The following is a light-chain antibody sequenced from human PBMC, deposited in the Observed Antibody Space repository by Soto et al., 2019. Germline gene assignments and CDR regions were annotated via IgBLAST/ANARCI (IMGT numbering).Light chain of an antibody. CDR3: QQYGYSPIT. CDR2: DAS. Sequence: DIQMTQSPSTLSASVGGRVTITCRASQSIGTWLAWYQQKPGKAPKLLIYDASSLERGVPSRFSGGGSGTDFTLTISRLEPEDFAVYYCQQYGYSPITFGQGTRLEIK. J-gene: IGKJ5*01. V-gene: IGKV1-5*01. CDR1: QSIGTW.